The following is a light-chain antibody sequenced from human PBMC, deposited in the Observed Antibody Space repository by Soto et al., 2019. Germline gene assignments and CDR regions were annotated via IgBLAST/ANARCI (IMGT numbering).Light chain of an antibody. J-gene: IGKJ5*01. CDR1: QSVSSY. V-gene: IGKV3-11*01. Sequence: EIVLTQCPATLSFSAGEGATVSCRASQSVSSYLAWYQQKPGQAPRLLIYDASNRATGIPARFSGSGSGTDFTLTISSLEPEDFAVYYCQQRSNWPQITFGQGTRLEIK. CDR2: DAS. CDR3: QQRSNWPQIT.